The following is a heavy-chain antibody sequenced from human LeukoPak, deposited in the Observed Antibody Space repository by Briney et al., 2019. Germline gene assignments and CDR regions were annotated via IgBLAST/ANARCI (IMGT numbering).Heavy chain of an antibody. CDR3: ARTMVAPGSYDAFDI. CDR2: ISYDGSNK. D-gene: IGHD4/OR15-4a*01. J-gene: IGHJ3*02. CDR1: GFTFSSYA. Sequence: GGSLRLSCAASGFTFSSYAMHWVRQAPGKGLEWVAVISYDGSNKYYADSVKGRFTISRDNSKNTLYLQINTLRVEDTAVYYCARTMVAPGSYDAFDIWGQGTMVTVSS. V-gene: IGHV3-30*14.